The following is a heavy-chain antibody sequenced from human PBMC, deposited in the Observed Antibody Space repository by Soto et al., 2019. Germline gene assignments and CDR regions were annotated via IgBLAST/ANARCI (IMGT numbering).Heavy chain of an antibody. CDR3: ARGRSSGYYPPDY. J-gene: IGHJ4*02. CDR2: IWYDGSNK. D-gene: IGHD3-22*01. V-gene: IGHV3-33*01. Sequence: GGSLRLSCAASGFTFSSYGMHWVRQAPGKGLEWVAVIWYDGSNKYYADSVKGRFTISRDNSKNTLYLQMNSLRAGDTAVYYCARGRSSGYYPPDYWGQGTLVTVS. CDR1: GFTFSSYG.